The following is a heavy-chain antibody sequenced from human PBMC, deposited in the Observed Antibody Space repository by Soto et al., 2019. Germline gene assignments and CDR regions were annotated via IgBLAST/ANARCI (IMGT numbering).Heavy chain of an antibody. CDR1: GFTFSSYS. V-gene: IGHV3-21*01. CDR3: ARDYDYGEPRASFGY. Sequence: GGSLRLSCAASGFTFSSYSMNWVRQAPGKGLEWVSSISSSSSYIYYADSVKGRFTISRDNAKNSLYLQMNSLRAEDTAVYYCARDYDYGEPRASFGYWGQGTLVTVSS. D-gene: IGHD4-17*01. J-gene: IGHJ4*02. CDR2: ISSSSSYI.